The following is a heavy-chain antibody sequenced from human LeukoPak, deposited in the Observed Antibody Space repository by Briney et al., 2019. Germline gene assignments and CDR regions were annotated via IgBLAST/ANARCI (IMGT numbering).Heavy chain of an antibody. V-gene: IGHV3-7*01. CDR3: ARLGYCSSINCYNDLGDFDY. Sequence: GGSLRLSCAASGFTFSSYWMSWVRQAPGKGLEWVANIKQDGSETYYVDSVRGRFTISRDNAKKSLYLQMNSLRAEDTAVYYCARLGYCSSINCYNDLGDFDYWGQGTLVIVSS. CDR1: GFTFSSYW. J-gene: IGHJ4*02. D-gene: IGHD2-2*02. CDR2: IKQDGSET.